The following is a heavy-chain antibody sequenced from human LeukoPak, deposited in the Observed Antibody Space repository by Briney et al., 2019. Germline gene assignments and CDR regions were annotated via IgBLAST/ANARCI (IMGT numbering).Heavy chain of an antibody. CDR3: AREGLGRNYFDY. V-gene: IGHV4-61*08. CDR2: IYYSGST. Sequence: SETQSLTCAVSGGSISSGGYSGSWIRQPPGKGLEWIGYIYYSGSTNYNPSLKSRVTISVDTSKNQFSLKLSSVTAADTAVYYCAREGLGRNYFDYWGQGTLVTVSS. J-gene: IGHJ4*02. CDR1: GGSISSGGYS. D-gene: IGHD3-10*01.